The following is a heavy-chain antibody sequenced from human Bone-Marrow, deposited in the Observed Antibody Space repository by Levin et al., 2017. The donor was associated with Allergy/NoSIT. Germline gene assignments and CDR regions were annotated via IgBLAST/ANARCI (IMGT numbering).Heavy chain of an antibody. CDR3: YTEGGHCSGGSCYLLPFYYGMDV. CDR2: IKSRNDGGTT. V-gene: IGHV3-15*01. D-gene: IGHD2-15*01. CDR1: GFNFTNAW. Sequence: LSLTCAASGFNFTNAWMSWVRQAPGKGLEWVGRIKSRNDGGTTDYAAPVKGRFIISKDVSKNTLYLQMNSLKTQDTAVYYCYTEGGHCSGGSCYLLPFYYGMDVWGQGTTVTVSS. J-gene: IGHJ6*02.